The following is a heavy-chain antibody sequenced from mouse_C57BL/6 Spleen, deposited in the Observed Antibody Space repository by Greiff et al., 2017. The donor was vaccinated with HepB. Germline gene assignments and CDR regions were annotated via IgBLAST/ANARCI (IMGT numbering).Heavy chain of an antibody. Sequence: EVQGVESGGGLVQPGGSLKLSCAASGFTFSDYYMYWVRQTPEKRLEWVAYISNGGGSTYYPDTVKGRFTISRDNAKNTLYLQMSRLKSEDTAMYYCARDGSPDYYAMDYWGQGTSVTVSS. D-gene: IGHD2-3*01. CDR1: GFTFSDYY. CDR3: ARDGSPDYYAMDY. V-gene: IGHV5-12*01. J-gene: IGHJ4*01. CDR2: ISNGGGST.